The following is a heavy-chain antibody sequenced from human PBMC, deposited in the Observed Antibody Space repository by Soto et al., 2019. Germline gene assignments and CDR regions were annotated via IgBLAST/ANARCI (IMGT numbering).Heavy chain of an antibody. CDR3: ASGLGYSGYDARDYYYYGMDV. J-gene: IGHJ6*02. D-gene: IGHD5-12*01. Sequence: ASVKVSCKASGYTFTSYGISWVRQAPGQGLEWMGWISAYNGNTNYAQKLQGRVNMTTDKSTSTAYMELRSLRSDDTAVYYCASGLGYSGYDARDYYYYGMDVWGQGTTVTVSS. CDR2: ISAYNGNT. CDR1: GYTFTSYG. V-gene: IGHV1-18*01.